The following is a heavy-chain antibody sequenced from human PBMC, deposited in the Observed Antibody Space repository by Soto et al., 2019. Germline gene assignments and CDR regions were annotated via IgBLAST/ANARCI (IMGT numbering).Heavy chain of an antibody. D-gene: IGHD3-3*01. CDR1: GFSLTTGGLG. CDR3: GHRSSSFDFWGNDY. J-gene: IGHJ4*02. V-gene: IGHV2-5*01. Sequence: QITLKESGPALVKPTQTLTLTCSFSGFSLTTGGLGVTWIRQAPGKAPEWLALVYWNGDKRYSPSLRNRLTITTDTSRNQVVLTMANMDPVDTATYYCGHRSSSFDFWGNDYWAQGIQVTVSS. CDR2: VYWNGDK.